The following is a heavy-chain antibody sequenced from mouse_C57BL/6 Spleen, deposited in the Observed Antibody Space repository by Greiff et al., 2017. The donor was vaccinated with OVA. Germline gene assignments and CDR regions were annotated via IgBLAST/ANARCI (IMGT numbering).Heavy chain of an antibody. CDR3: ARHPVVAYYAMDY. D-gene: IGHD1-1*01. V-gene: IGHV5-6*02. J-gene: IGHJ4*01. CDR2: ISSGGSYT. Sequence: DVKLVESWGDLVKPGGSLKLSCAASGFTFSSYGMSWVRQTPDKRLEWVATISSGGSYTYYPGSVKGRFTISRDNAKNTLYLQISSLKSEDTAVYDCARHPVVAYYAMDYWGQGTSVTVSS. CDR1: GFTFSSYG.